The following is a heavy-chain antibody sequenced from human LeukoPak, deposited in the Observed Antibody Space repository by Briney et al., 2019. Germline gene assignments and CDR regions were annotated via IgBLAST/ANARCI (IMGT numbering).Heavy chain of an antibody. D-gene: IGHD4-11*01. CDR2: ISSSSSYI. Sequence: GGSLRLTCAASGFTFSSYSMNWVRQAPGKGLEWVSSISSSSSYIYYADSVKGRFTISRDNSRNTLFVQMNSLSAEDTAVYYCAKVRSGSSNWALRIFDNWGQGTLVTVSS. J-gene: IGHJ4*02. CDR1: GFTFSSYS. V-gene: IGHV3-21*04. CDR3: AKVRSGSSNWALRIFDN.